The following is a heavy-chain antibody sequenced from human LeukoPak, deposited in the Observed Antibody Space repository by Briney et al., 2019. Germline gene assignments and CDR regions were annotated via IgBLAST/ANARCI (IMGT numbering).Heavy chain of an antibody. CDR2: IYYSGST. J-gene: IGHJ5*02. CDR3: ARHPPDGGYQLLYRNWFDP. CDR1: GGSFSSYY. V-gene: IGHV4-39*01. D-gene: IGHD2-2*02. Sequence: SETLSLTCAVYGGSFSSYYWGWIRQPPGKGLEWIGSIYYSGSTYYNPSLKSRVTISVDTSKNQFSLKLSSVTAADTAVYYCARHPPDGGYQLLYRNWFDPWGQGTLVTVSS.